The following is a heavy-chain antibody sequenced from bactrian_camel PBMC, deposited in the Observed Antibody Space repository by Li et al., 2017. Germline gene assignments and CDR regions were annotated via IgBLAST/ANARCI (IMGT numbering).Heavy chain of an antibody. CDR2: ISGSSGTT. CDR3: AFAVPCMGWSMPAPKASDFGY. V-gene: IGHV3S1*01. Sequence: HVQLVESGGGSVQAGGSLSVSCASPEYTLTLNKCVAWFRQAPGKDREGVATISGSSGTTYYSDPVKGRFTVSQNNAKDTVYLQMESLKFEDTAVYYCAFAVPCMGWSMPAPKASDFGYWGQGTQVTVS. D-gene: IGHD6*01. CDR1: EYTLTLNKC. J-gene: IGHJ6*01.